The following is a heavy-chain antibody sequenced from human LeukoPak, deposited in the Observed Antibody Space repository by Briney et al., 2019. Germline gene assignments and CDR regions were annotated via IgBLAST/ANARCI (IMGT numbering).Heavy chain of an antibody. CDR1: GFPFSDFF. D-gene: IGHD2-8*01. J-gene: IGHJ4*02. CDR3: AKQSYARSLGG. Sequence: GGSLRLSCATSGFPFSDFFMSWVRQAPGKGLEWISTTNSGGSSSDYAESVKGRFTISRDNSKDTLYLQMSSLRVEDTAMYYCAKQSYARSLGGGGAGTLVTVSS. V-gene: IGHV3-23*01. CDR2: TNSGGSSS.